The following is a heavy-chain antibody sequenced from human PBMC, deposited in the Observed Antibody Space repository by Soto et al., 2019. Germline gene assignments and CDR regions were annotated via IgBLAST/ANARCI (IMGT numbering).Heavy chain of an antibody. Sequence: QVQLVESGGGVVQPGRSLRLSCAASGFTFSSYGMHWVRQAPGKGLEWVAVIWYDGSNKYYADSVKGRFTISRDNSKNTLYLQMNSLRAEDTAVYYCARFPIGSGWSYYFDYCGQGTLVTVSS. CDR1: GFTFSSYG. CDR2: IWYDGSNK. J-gene: IGHJ4*02. D-gene: IGHD6-19*01. CDR3: ARFPIGSGWSYYFDY. V-gene: IGHV3-33*01.